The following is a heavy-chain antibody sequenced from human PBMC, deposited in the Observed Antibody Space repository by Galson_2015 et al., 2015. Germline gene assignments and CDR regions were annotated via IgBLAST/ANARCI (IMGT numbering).Heavy chain of an antibody. CDR1: GFTFSSSA. V-gene: IGHV3-30*03. J-gene: IGHJ4*02. CDR3: AGPNFTAGFDY. Sequence: SLRLSCAASGFTFSSSAMNWVRQAPGKGLERVAIISHDGRERYPVDSVKGRFTISRDNPRNTVYLEMNSLRPEDTGVYYCAGPNFTAGFDYWGQGTLVTVSS. CDR2: ISHDGRER. D-gene: IGHD3-16*01.